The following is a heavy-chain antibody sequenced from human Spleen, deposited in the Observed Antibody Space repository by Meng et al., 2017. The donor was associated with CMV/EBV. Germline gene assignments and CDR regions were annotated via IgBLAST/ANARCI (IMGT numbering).Heavy chain of an antibody. Sequence: LCCAAYGFNFRSYYMNWVRQAPGKGLEWVSYISSSSLYISYADSVKGRFTISRDNAKNSLYLQINSLRAEDTAVYYCARGGGSFDYWGQGTLVTVSS. V-gene: IGHV3-21*01. D-gene: IGHD6-25*01. CDR3: ARGGGSFDY. J-gene: IGHJ4*02. CDR2: ISSSSLYI. CDR1: GFNFRSYY.